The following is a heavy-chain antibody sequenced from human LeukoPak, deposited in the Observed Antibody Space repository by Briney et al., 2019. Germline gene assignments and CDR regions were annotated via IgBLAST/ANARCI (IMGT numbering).Heavy chain of an antibody. V-gene: IGHV1-58*01. CDR3: AAGPYCSGGSCYQNWFDP. CDR2: IVVGSGNT. CDR1: GFTFTSSA. J-gene: IGHJ5*02. D-gene: IGHD2-15*01. Sequence: SVKVSCEASGFTFTSSAVQWVRQARGQRLEWIGWIVVGSGNTNYAQKFQERVTITRDMSTSTAYMELSSLRSEDTAVYYCAAGPYCSGGSCYQNWFDPWGQGTLVTVSS.